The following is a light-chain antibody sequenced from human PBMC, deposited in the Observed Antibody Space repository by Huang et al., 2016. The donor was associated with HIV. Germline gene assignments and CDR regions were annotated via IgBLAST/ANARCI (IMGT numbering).Light chain of an antibody. V-gene: IGKV1-17*03. CDR2: AAS. J-gene: IGKJ1*01. Sequence: DIQLTQSPSAMSASVGDRVSITCRASQGISNDLAWLQQKPGGAPKRLIYAASSLPSGLPSGFGGSGSGTKFTLTISRLQPEDFATYYCLQHHGYPRTFGQGTKV. CDR1: QGISND. CDR3: LQHHGYPRT.